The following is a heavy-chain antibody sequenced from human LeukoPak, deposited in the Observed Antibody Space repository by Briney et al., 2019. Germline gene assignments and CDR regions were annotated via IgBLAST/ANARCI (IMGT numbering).Heavy chain of an antibody. J-gene: IGHJ3*02. V-gene: IGHV3-7*01. CDR3: ARDADLGATIIGAFDI. CDR1: GFTFSRYW. D-gene: IGHD5-24*01. CDR2: INQDGSEK. Sequence: GGSLRLSCAASGFTFSRYWMNWVRQAPGKGLEWVANINQDGSEKYYVDSVKGRFTISRDNAKNSLYLQMNSLRAEETAVYYCARDADLGATIIGAFDIWGQGTMVTVSP.